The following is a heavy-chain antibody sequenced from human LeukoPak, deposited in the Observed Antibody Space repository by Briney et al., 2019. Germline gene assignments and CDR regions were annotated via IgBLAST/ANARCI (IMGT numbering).Heavy chain of an antibody. CDR2: TYYRSKWYY. D-gene: IGHD6-13*01. CDR3: ARGPQLVDYYYVDV. J-gene: IGHJ6*03. Sequence: PSQTLSLTCAISQYSVSSNSAAWNWIRQSPSRGLEWLGRTYYRSKWYYDYAVSVKSRITINPDTSKNQFSLQLNSVTPDDTAVYYCARGPQLVDYYYVDVWGKGTTVTVSS. CDR1: QYSVSSNSAA. V-gene: IGHV6-1*01.